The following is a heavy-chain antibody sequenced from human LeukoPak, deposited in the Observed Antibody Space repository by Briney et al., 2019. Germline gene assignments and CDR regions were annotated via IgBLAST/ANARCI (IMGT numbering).Heavy chain of an antibody. J-gene: IGHJ4*02. D-gene: IGHD2-8*01. CDR3: ARGGGCTTTSCDFDW. CDR1: GGSISSYY. Sequence: SETLSLTCTVSGGSISSYYWSWIRQPPGKGLEWIGYIHHSGTTNYNPSLKSRVAISVDTSKNQFSLKLSSVTAADTAVYFCARGGGCTTTSCDFDWWGQGTQVTVSS. CDR2: IHHSGTT. V-gene: IGHV4-59*01.